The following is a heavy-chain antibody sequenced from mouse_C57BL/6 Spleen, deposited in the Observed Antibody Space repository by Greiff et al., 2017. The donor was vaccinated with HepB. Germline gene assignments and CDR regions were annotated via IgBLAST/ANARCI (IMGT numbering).Heavy chain of an antibody. CDR1: GFSLTSYG. V-gene: IGHV2-2*01. D-gene: IGHD4-1*01. J-gene: IGHJ3*01. CDR2: IWSGGST. Sequence: QVQLQQSGPGLVQPSQSLSITCTVSGFSLTSYGVHWVRQSPGKGLEWLGVIWSGGSTDYNAAFISRLSISKDNSKSQVFFKMNSLQADDTAIYYCARGGNWDGFAYWGQGTLVTVSA. CDR3: ARGGNWDGFAY.